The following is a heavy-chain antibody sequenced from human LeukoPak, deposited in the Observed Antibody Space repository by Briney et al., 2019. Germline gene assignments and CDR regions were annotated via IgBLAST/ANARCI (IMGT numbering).Heavy chain of an antibody. J-gene: IGHJ4*02. CDR1: GFTFSNYW. CDR3: ARDYVWGSDRYTDY. V-gene: IGHV3-7*05. D-gene: IGHD3-16*02. Sequence: QPGGSLRLSCAASGFTFSNYWMTWVRQAPGRGLEWVANIRQDGSEKYYVDSVKGRFTISRDNAKNSLYPQMNSLRAEDTAVYYCARDYVWGSDRYTDYWGQGTLVTVSS. CDR2: IRQDGSEK.